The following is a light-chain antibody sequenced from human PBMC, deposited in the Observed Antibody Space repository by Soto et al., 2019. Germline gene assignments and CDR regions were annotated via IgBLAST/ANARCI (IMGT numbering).Light chain of an antibody. CDR1: QSVSSN. V-gene: IGKV3-15*01. J-gene: IGKJ1*01. CDR3: QQYNNWPVT. Sequence: EIVMTQSPATLSVSPGERATLSCRASQSVSSNLAWYQQKPGQAPGLLIYGASTRATGIPARFSGSGSGTEFPLTISRRQSEDFAVFYCQQYNNWPVTFGQGTKVEIK. CDR2: GAS.